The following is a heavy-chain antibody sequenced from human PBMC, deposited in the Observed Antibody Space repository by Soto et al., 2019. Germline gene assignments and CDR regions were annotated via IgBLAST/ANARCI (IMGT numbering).Heavy chain of an antibody. CDR2: INDSGNI. CDR1: GGSFSGYQ. D-gene: IGHD3-10*01. J-gene: IGHJ6*03. V-gene: IGHV4-34*01. CDR3: ARGVILWFGELSRRGGYYYYMDV. Sequence: QVQLQQWGAGLLKPSETLSLTCAVYGGSFSGYQWSWIRQTPGKGLEWIGEINDSGNINYNPSLKSVVTILVDTAKKQISLKLRSVTAADAAVYYCARGVILWFGELSRRGGYYYYMDVWGKGTTVTVSS.